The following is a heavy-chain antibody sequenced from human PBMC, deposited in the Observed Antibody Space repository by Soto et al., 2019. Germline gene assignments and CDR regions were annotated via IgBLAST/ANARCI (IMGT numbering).Heavy chain of an antibody. CDR2: IYWNDDK. CDR3: AHPLGSGYGANWFDP. D-gene: IGHD3-22*01. Sequence: QITLKESGPTLVKPTQTLTLTCTFSGFSLSTSGVGVGWIRQPPGKALEWLALIYWNDDKRYSPSLKSRLTITKDTSKNQVVLTMTNMDPVDTATYYCAHPLGSGYGANWFDPWGQGTLVTVSS. J-gene: IGHJ5*02. V-gene: IGHV2-5*01. CDR1: GFSLSTSGVG.